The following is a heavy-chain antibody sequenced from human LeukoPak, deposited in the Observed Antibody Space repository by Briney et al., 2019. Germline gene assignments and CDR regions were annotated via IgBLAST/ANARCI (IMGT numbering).Heavy chain of an antibody. Sequence: ASVKVSCKASGGTFSSYAISWVRQAPGQGLEWMGGIIPIFGTANYAQKFQGRVTITADKSTSTAYMELSSLRSEDTAVYYCARGVKLRFLEWPWAQYFDYWGQGTLVTVSS. CDR1: GGTFSSYA. V-gene: IGHV1-69*06. J-gene: IGHJ4*02. CDR2: IIPIFGTA. CDR3: ARGVKLRFLEWPWAQYFDY. D-gene: IGHD3-3*01.